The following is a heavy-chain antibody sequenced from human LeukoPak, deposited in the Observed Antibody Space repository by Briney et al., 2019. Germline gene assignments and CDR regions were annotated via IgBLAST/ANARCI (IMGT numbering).Heavy chain of an antibody. V-gene: IGHV3-30*18. D-gene: IGHD2-2*01. CDR2: ISYDGSNK. J-gene: IGHJ5*02. CDR1: GFTFSSYG. Sequence: GGSLRLSCAASGFTFSSYGMHWVRQAPGKGLEWVAVISYDGSNKYYADSVKGRFTISRDNSKNTLYLQMNSLRAEDTAVYYCAKIVVPAAILNWFDLWGQGTLVTVSS. CDR3: AKIVVPAAILNWFDL.